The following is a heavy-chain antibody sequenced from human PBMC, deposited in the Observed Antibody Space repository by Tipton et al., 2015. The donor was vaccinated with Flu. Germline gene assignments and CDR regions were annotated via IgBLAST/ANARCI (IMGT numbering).Heavy chain of an antibody. D-gene: IGHD4-17*01. Sequence: TLSLTCTVSGGSISSYYWSWIRQSAGKGLEWIGRTYISGSTNYNPSLTSRVTLSVDTSKNQFSLKLSPVTAADMAIYYCASERSYGDWYFDLWGRGTLVTVSS. CDR3: ASERSYGDWYFDL. J-gene: IGHJ2*01. CDR1: GGSISSYY. CDR2: TYISGST. V-gene: IGHV4-4*07.